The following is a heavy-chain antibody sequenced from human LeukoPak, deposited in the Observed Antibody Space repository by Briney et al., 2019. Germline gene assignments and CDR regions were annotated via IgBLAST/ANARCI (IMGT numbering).Heavy chain of an antibody. J-gene: IGHJ4*02. CDR1: GGSISSYY. CDR2: IYYSGST. D-gene: IGHD1-7*01. CDR3: AREAAGTTIDC. V-gene: IGHV4-59*01. Sequence: SETLSLTCTVSGGSISSYYWSWIRQPPGKGLEWIGYIYYSGSTNYNPSLKSRVTISVDTSKNQFSLKLSSVTAADTAVYYCAREAAGTTIDCWGQGTLVTVSS.